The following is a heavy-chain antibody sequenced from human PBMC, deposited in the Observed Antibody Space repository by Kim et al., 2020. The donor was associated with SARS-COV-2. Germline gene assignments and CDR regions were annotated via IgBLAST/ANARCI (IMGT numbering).Heavy chain of an antibody. J-gene: IGHJ4*02. CDR2: ER. CDR3: ARGSGSYYIH. Sequence: ERNYVDPVNGRFTITRDNDKNSLYLQMDSMRAEDTAVYYCARGSGSYYIHWGQGTLVTVSS. D-gene: IGHD3-10*01. V-gene: IGHV3-7*01.